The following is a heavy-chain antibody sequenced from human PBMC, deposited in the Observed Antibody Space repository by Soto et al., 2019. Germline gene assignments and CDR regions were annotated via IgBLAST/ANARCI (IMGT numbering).Heavy chain of an antibody. CDR3: ATLTRVVVVAATTRKSQLAHYGMDV. V-gene: IGHV3-21*01. J-gene: IGHJ6*02. D-gene: IGHD2-15*01. CDR1: GFTFSSYS. CDR2: ISSSSSYI. Sequence: GGSLRLSCAASGFTFSSYSMNWVRQAPGKGLEWVSSISSSSSYIYYADSVKGRFTISRDNAKNSLYLQMNSLRAEGTAVYYCATLTRVVVVAATTRKSQLAHYGMDVWGQGTTVTVSS.